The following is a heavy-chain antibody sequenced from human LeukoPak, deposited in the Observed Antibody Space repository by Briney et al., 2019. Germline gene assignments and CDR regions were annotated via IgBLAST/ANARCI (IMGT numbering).Heavy chain of an antibody. CDR1: GGSFSGYY. D-gene: IGHD3-10*01. CDR2: INHSGST. J-gene: IGHJ4*02. CDR3: ASGYGSGSYYGVFYY. Sequence: SETLSLTCAVYGGSFSGYYWSWIRQPPGKGLEWIGEINHSGSTNYNPSLKSRVTISVDTSKNQFSLKLSSVTAADTAVYYCASGYGSGSYYGVFYYWGQGTLVTVSS. V-gene: IGHV4-34*01.